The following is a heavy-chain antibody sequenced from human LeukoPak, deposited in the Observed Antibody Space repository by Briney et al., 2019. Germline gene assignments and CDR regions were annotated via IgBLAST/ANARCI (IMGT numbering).Heavy chain of an antibody. J-gene: IGHJ4*02. D-gene: IGHD2-8*02. CDR1: GFTFSSYW. V-gene: IGHV3-7*03. CDR2: IKQDGSEK. CDR3: AKSPGYWAHDY. Sequence: PGGSLRLSCAASGFTFSSYWMSWVRQAPGKGLGWVANIKQDGSEKYYVDSVKGRFTISRDNAKNSLYLQMNSLRAEDTAVYYCAKSPGYWAHDYWGQGTLVTVSS.